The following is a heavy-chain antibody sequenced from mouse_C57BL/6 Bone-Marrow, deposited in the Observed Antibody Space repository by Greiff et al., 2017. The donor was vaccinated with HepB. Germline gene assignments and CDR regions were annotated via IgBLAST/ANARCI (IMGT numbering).Heavy chain of an antibody. CDR2: IWGVGST. Sequence: VQLVESGPGLVAPSQSLSITCTVSGFSLTSYGVDWVRQSPGKGLEWLGVIWGVGSTNYNSALKSRLSISKDNSKSQVFLKMNSLQTDDTAMYYCASACYSNGGFAYWGQGALVTVSA. J-gene: IGHJ3*01. V-gene: IGHV2-6*01. CDR1: GFSLTSYG. D-gene: IGHD2-5*01. CDR3: ASACYSNGGFAY.